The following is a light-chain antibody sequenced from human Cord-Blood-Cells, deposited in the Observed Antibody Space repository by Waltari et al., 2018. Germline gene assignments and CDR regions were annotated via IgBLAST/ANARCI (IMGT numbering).Light chain of an antibody. CDR1: QGISSW. CDR3: QQANSFPLT. V-gene: IGKV1-12*01. J-gene: IGKJ4*01. CDR2: AAS. Sequence: DIQMTQSPSSVSASVGDRVTITCRASQGISSWLAWYQRNPGKAPKLLIYAASSLQSGVPSRFSGSGSGTDFTLTISSLQPEDFATYYCQQANSFPLTFGGGTKVEIK.